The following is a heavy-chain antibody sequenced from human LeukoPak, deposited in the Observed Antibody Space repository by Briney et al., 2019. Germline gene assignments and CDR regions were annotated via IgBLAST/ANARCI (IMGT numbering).Heavy chain of an antibody. D-gene: IGHD4-23*01. Sequence: ASVKVSFKASGGTFSIYAISWVRQAPGQGLEWMRGIIPIFGTANYAQKFQGRVTITADESTSTAYMELSSLRSEDTAVYYCARLGDYGGNPSWGQGTLVTVSS. CDR1: GGTFSIYA. J-gene: IGHJ4*02. V-gene: IGHV1-69*13. CDR2: IIPIFGTA. CDR3: ARLGDYGGNPS.